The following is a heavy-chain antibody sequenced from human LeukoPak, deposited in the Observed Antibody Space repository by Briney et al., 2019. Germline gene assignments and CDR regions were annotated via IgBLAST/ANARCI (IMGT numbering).Heavy chain of an antibody. CDR1: GFTFSSYA. V-gene: IGHV3-23*01. CDR3: AKGRGITGTTSAGY. CDR2: ISGSGGST. J-gene: IGHJ4*02. D-gene: IGHD1-7*01. Sequence: PGGSLRLSCAASGFTFSSYAMSWVRQAPGKGLEWVSAISGSGGSTYYADSVKGRFTISRDNSKNTLYPQMNSLRAEDTAVYYCAKGRGITGTTSAGYWGQGTLVTVSS.